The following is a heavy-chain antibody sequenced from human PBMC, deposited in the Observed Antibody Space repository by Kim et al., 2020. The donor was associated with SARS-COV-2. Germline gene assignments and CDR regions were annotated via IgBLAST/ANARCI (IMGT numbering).Heavy chain of an antibody. D-gene: IGHD6-6*01. J-gene: IGHJ4*02. CDR1: GFTFSSYS. CDR3: ARPGSSSSHYGLFDY. Sequence: GGSLRLSCAASGFTFSSYSMNWVRQAPGKGLEWVSSISSSSSYIYYADSVKGRFTISRDNAKNSLYLQMNSLRAEDMAVYYCARPGSSSSHYGLFDYWGQGTLVTVSS. CDR2: ISSSSSYI. V-gene: IGHV3-21*01.